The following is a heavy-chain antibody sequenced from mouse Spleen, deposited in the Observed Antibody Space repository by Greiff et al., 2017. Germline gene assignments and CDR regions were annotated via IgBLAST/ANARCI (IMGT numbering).Heavy chain of an antibody. CDR2: IDPANGNT. J-gene: IGHJ2*01. D-gene: IGHD2-1*01. CDR1: GFNIKNTY. V-gene: IGHV14-3*01. Sequence: EVQLQESVAELVRPGASVKLSCTASGFNIKNTYMHWVKQRPEQGLEWIGRIDPANGNTKYAPKFQGKATITADTSSNTAYLQLSSLTSEDTAIYYCARRRVGGNYVYYFDYWGQGTTLTVSS. CDR3: ARRRVGGNYVYYFDY.